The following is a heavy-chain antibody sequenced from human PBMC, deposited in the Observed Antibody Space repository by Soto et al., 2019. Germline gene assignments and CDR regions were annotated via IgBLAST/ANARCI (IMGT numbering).Heavy chain of an antibody. V-gene: IGHV1-24*01. D-gene: IGHD4-17*01. Sequence: ASVKVSCKVSGYTLTELSMHWVRQAPGKGLEWMGGFDPEDGETIYAQKFQGRVTMTEDTSTDTAYMELSSLRSEDTAVYYCATAPESLSYGDGRALDYYFDYWGQGTLVTVSS. J-gene: IGHJ4*02. CDR1: GYTLTELS. CDR2: FDPEDGET. CDR3: ATAPESLSYGDGRALDYYFDY.